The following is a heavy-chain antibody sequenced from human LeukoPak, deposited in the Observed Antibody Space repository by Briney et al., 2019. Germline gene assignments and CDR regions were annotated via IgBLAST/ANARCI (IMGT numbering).Heavy chain of an antibody. Sequence: SETLSLTCTVSGGSFSGYYCTWIRQPPGKGLEWIGEINHSGSANYNPSLKSRVTISLDTSKNQFSLKLSSVTAADTAVYYCARALNCSSTSCYSPWGQGTLVTVSS. D-gene: IGHD2-2*01. V-gene: IGHV4-34*01. J-gene: IGHJ4*02. CDR1: GGSFSGYY. CDR2: INHSGSA. CDR3: ARALNCSSTSCYSP.